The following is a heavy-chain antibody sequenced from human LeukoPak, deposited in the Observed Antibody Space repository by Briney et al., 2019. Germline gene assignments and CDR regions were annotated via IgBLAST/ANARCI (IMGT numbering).Heavy chain of an antibody. Sequence: GGSLRLSCAASGFTFSDYYMSWIRQAPGKGLEWVSYISSSGSTIYYADSVKGRFTISRDNAKNSLYLQMNSLRAEDTAVYYCARSLAYCGGDCYYDAFDIWGQGTMVTVSS. CDR1: GFTFSDYY. CDR3: ARSLAYCGGDCYYDAFDI. CDR2: ISSSGSTI. D-gene: IGHD2-21*02. J-gene: IGHJ3*02. V-gene: IGHV3-11*04.